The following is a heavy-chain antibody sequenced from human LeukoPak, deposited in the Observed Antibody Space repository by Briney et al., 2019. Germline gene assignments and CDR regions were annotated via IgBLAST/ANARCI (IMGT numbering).Heavy chain of an antibody. CDR1: GFTFSNYW. CDR3: AKGMDAGQWLDAFDI. Sequence: GGSLRLSCAASGFTFSNYWMHWVRQAPGKGLVWVSGINSDGSSTSYADSVKGRFTISRDDSKNTLYLQMNSLRAEDTAVYYCAKGMDAGQWLDAFDIWGQGTMVTVSS. CDR2: INSDGSST. D-gene: IGHD6-19*01. V-gene: IGHV3-74*01. J-gene: IGHJ3*02.